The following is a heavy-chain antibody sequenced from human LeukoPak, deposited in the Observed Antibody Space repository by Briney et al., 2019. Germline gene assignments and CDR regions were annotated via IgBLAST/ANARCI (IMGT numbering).Heavy chain of an antibody. CDR2: IYYSGST. V-gene: IGHV4-31*11. D-gene: IGHD6-6*01. Sequence: SETLSLTCAVYGGSFSGYYWSWIRQHPGKGLEWIGYIYYSGSTYYNPSLKSRVTISVDTSKNQFSLKLSSVTAADTAVYYCARSIAARPVDYWGQGTLVTVSS. J-gene: IGHJ4*02. CDR3: ARSIAARPVDY. CDR1: GGSFSGYY.